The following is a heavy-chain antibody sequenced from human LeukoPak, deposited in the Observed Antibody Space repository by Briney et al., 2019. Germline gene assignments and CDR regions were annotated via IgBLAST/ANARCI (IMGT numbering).Heavy chain of an antibody. Sequence: SETLSLTCTVSGGSISSYYWSSIRQPPGKGLELIGFIYYSGSTNYNPSLRSRVTISVDTSKNQFSLKLTSVTAADTAVYYCARSSGSGSLPYYFDYWGQGTLVTVSS. D-gene: IGHD1-26*01. J-gene: IGHJ4*02. CDR3: ARSSGSGSLPYYFDY. V-gene: IGHV4-59*01. CDR2: IYYSGST. CDR1: GGSISSYY.